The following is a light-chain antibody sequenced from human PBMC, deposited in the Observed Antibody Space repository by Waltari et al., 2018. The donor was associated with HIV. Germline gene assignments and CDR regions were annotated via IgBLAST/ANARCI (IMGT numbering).Light chain of an antibody. V-gene: IGLV2-23*02. CDR2: EVS. Sequence: QSALTQPASVSGSPGQSITISCTGTSSDVGSYNLVSWYQQHPGKAPKLMVYEVSKRPSGVSNRFSGSKSGHTASLTISGLQAEDEADYYCCSYAGSSILFGGGTKLTVL. CDR1: SSDVGSYNL. CDR3: CSYAGSSIL. J-gene: IGLJ2*01.